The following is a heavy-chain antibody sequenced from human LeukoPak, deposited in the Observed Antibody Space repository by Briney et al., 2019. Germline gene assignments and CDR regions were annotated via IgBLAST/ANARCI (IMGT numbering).Heavy chain of an antibody. CDR2: MYNRGST. CDR3: AATIKRDYGDTNLDY. V-gene: IGHV4-59*01. Sequence: PSETLSLTCTVSGGSISSFYWSWIRQPPGKGLEWIGYMYNRGSTNYNPSLKSRVTISEDTSQNQLSLQLRSVTAADTAAYYCAATIKRDYGDTNLDYWGQGTLVTVSS. D-gene: IGHD4-17*01. CDR1: GGSISSFY. J-gene: IGHJ4*02.